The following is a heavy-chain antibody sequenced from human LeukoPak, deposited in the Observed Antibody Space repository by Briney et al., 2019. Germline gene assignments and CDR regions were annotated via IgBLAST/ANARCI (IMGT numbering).Heavy chain of an antibody. V-gene: IGHV3-30*18. D-gene: IGHD2/OR15-2a*01. CDR3: AKSIRVIGTPALAY. CDR1: GSTFRIYD. Sequence: PGGSLRLSCAASGSTFRIYDMHWVRQAPGQGLGWVAVMSNDGTNEYYGDSVKGRFTISRDNSRNTLHLQMNSLSPDDTAVYYCAKSIRVIGTPALAYWGPGTLVTVSS. J-gene: IGHJ4*02. CDR2: MSNDGTNE.